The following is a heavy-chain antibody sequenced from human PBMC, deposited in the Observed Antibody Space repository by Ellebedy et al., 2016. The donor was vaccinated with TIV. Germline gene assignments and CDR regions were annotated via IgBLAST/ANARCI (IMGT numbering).Heavy chain of an antibody. Sequence: GESLKISCAASGFTFDDYTMHWVRQAPGKGLEWVSLISWDGGSTYYADSVKGRFTISRDNSKNSLYLQMNSLRTEDTALYYCAKDFLGSSSWYGRYDYWGQGTLVTVSS. J-gene: IGHJ4*02. CDR1: GFTFDDYT. V-gene: IGHV3-43*01. CDR2: ISWDGGST. D-gene: IGHD6-13*01. CDR3: AKDFLGSSSWYGRYDY.